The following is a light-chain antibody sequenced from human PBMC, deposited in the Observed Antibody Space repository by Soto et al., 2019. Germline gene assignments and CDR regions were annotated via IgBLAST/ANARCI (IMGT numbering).Light chain of an antibody. V-gene: IGLV1-51*01. CDR3: GTWDSSLSAVV. CDR2: DNT. CDR1: SSNIGNNY. J-gene: IGLJ2*01. Sequence: QSVLTQPPSVSAAPGQKVTISCSGSSSNIGNNYVSWYQQLPGTDPQLLIYDNTKRPSGIPDRFSGSKSGTSATLGITGLQTGDEADYYCGTWDSSLSAVVFGGGTQLTVL.